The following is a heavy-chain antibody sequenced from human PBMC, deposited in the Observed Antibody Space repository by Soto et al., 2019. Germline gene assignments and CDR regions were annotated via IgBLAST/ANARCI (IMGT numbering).Heavy chain of an antibody. CDR3: AREGGYDLRVFFDY. CDR1: GFTFSSYS. J-gene: IGHJ4*02. Sequence: PGESLKISCAASGFTFSSYSMNWVRQAPGKGLEWVSCISSSSSTIYYADSVKGRFTISRDNSKNSLYLQMNSLRAEDTAVYYCAREGGYDLRVFFDYWGRGTLVTVSS. V-gene: IGHV3-48*01. D-gene: IGHD5-12*01. CDR2: ISSSSSTI.